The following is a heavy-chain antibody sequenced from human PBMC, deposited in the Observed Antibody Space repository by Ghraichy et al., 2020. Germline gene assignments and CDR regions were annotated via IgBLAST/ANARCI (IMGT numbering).Heavy chain of an antibody. D-gene: IGHD3-22*01. CDR2: INPSGGST. Sequence: ASVKVSCKASGYIFTSYYMHWVRQAPGQGLEWMGIINPSGGSTSYAQKFQGRVTMTRDTSTSTVYMELSSLRSEDTAVYYCARAPPPQYYYDSSGPTDYWGQGTLVTVSS. CDR1: GYIFTSYY. V-gene: IGHV1-46*01. J-gene: IGHJ4*02. CDR3: ARAPPPQYYYDSSGPTDY.